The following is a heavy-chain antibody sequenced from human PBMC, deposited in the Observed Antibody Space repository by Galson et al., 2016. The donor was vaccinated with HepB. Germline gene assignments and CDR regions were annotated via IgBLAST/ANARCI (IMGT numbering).Heavy chain of an antibody. CDR1: GASFTGYY. J-gene: IGHJ4*02. D-gene: IGHD1-14*01. V-gene: IGHV4-34*01. CDR2: INHSGST. Sequence: LTCGVYGASFTGYYWSWIRQAPGKGLEWIGEINHSGSTNYNLSLKSRVTISIDTSNNQFSLELTSVTAADTAVYYCARGSERNDYWGQGTLVTVSS. CDR3: ARGSERNDY.